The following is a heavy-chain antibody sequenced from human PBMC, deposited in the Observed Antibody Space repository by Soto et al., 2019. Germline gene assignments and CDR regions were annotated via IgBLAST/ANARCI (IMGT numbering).Heavy chain of an antibody. J-gene: IGHJ3*02. Sequence: GGSRRLSCTTSGLTFSSYAMHWVRQAPGKGLEWVSVISNDGSKKYYADSVKGRFTISRDNSKNTLYLQMNSLRAEDTAVYYCAKELDYVEENDAFDIWGQGTMVTVSS. D-gene: IGHD4-17*01. V-gene: IGHV3-30-3*01. CDR2: ISNDGSKK. CDR3: AKELDYVEENDAFDI. CDR1: GLTFSSYA.